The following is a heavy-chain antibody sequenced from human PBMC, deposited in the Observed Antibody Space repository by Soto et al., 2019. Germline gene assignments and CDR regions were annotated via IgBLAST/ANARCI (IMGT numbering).Heavy chain of an antibody. J-gene: IGHJ4*02. CDR2: IDTSGTKI. Sequence: ESGGDLVKPGGSLRLSCAASGYTFSDYYMSRIRQAPGKGLEWISYIDTSGTKIYYADSVKGRFTITRDNAKNSLYLEMNSLRDEDTAVYYCASHYDMWSGYLSPVDYWGQGTLVTVSS. CDR3: ASHYDMWSGYLSPVDY. V-gene: IGHV3-11*01. CDR1: GYTFSDYY. D-gene: IGHD3-3*01.